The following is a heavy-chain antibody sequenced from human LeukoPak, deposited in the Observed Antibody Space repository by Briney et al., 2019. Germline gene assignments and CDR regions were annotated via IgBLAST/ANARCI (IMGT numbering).Heavy chain of an antibody. CDR3: ARACSSTSCYMYYFDY. Sequence: GGSLRLSCVAPVFTFISYWLSGVRQAPGKGREWVANIKQDGSEKYYVDSVKGRFTISRDNAKNSLYLQMKSLRAEDTAVYYCARACSSTSCYMYYFDYWGQGTLVTVSS. J-gene: IGHJ4*02. CDR2: IKQDGSEK. V-gene: IGHV3-7*01. D-gene: IGHD2-2*02. CDR1: VFTFISYW.